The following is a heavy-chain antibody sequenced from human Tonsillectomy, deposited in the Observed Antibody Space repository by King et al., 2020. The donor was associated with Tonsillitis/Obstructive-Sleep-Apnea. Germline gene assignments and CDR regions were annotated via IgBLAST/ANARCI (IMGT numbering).Heavy chain of an antibody. Sequence: VQLQQWGAGLLKPSETLSLTCAVYGGSFSGYYWSWIRQPPGKGLEWIGEINHSGSTNYNPSLKSRVTISVDTSKNQFSLKLSSVTAADTAVYYCARGIVGATNYYYYGMHVWGQGTTVTVSS. CDR2: INHSGST. J-gene: IGHJ6*02. V-gene: IGHV4-34*01. CDR1: GGSFSGYY. CDR3: ARGIVGATNYYYYGMHV. D-gene: IGHD1-26*01.